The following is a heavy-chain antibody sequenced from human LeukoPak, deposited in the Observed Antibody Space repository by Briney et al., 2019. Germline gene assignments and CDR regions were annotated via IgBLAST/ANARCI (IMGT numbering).Heavy chain of an antibody. V-gene: IGHV1-46*01. J-gene: IGHJ4*02. Sequence: GASVKVSCKASGYTFTSYYMHWVRQAPGQGLEWMGIINPSGGSTSYAQKFQGRVTMTRDTSISTAYMELSRLRSDDTAVYYCAGIVGATTNFDYWGQGTLVTVSS. CDR1: GYTFTSYY. CDR2: INPSGGST. D-gene: IGHD1-26*01. CDR3: AGIVGATTNFDY.